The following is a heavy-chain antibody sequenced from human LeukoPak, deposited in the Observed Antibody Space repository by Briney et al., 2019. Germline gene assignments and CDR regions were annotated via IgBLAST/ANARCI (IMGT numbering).Heavy chain of an antibody. CDR1: GFTFSSYG. J-gene: IGHJ4*02. D-gene: IGHD5-18*01. V-gene: IGHV3-30*18. Sequence: GRSLRLSCAASGFTFSSYGMHRVRQAPGKGLEWVAVISFDGSNKYYADSVKGRFTVSRDNSKNTLYLQMNSLRAEDTAVHYCAKDIRGYNYGCDYWGQGTLVTVSS. CDR2: ISFDGSNK. CDR3: AKDIRGYNYGCDY.